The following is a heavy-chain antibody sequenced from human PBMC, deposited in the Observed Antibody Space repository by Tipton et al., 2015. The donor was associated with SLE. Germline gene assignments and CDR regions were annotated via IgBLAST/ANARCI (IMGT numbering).Heavy chain of an antibody. Sequence: TLSLTCTVSGASMSSHYWSWIRQPPGKGLEWIGSIYYSVATHYNPSLKSRVTISADTSKNQFSLRLTSVTAADTAVYYCAKYASGTMFEYWGQGTLVTVSS. J-gene: IGHJ4*02. CDR1: GASMSSHY. CDR3: AKYASGTMFEY. V-gene: IGHV4-59*05. D-gene: IGHD3-10*01. CDR2: IYYSVAT.